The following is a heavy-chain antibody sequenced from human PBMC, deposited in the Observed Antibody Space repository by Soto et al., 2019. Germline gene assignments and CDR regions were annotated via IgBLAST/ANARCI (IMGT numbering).Heavy chain of an antibody. J-gene: IGHJ3*02. CDR3: AKGSQWLRFWYAFDI. Sequence: EVQLVESGGGLVQPGRSLRLSCASSGFTFDDYAMHWVRQAPGKGLEWVSGISWNRGSIGYADSVKGRFTISRDNANKSLSLQMNRLRAEDTALCYCAKGSQWLRFWYAFDIWGQGTMVSVSS. V-gene: IGHV3-9*01. D-gene: IGHD5-12*01. CDR1: GFTFDDYA. CDR2: ISWNRGSI.